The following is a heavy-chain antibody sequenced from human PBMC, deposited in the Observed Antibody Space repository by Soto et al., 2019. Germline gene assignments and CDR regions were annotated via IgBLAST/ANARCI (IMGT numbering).Heavy chain of an antibody. D-gene: IGHD3-10*01. Sequence: GGSLRLSCAASGFTFSSYDMHWVRQATGKGLEWVSAIGTAGDTYYPGSVKGRFTISRENAKNSLYLQMNSLRAEDTAVYYCARDSPRWTMVRGATSWYFDLWGRGTLVTVSS. J-gene: IGHJ2*01. CDR3: ARDSPRWTMVRGATSWYFDL. CDR2: IGTAGDT. CDR1: GFTFSSYD. V-gene: IGHV3-13*01.